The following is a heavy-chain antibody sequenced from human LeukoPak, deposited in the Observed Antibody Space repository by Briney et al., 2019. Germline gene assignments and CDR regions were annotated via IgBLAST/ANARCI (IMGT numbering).Heavy chain of an antibody. CDR1: GYSISSGYY. Sequence: SETLSLTCSVSGYSISSGYYWGWIRQPPGKGLEWIGSVSDSGNTYFNPSLTSRVSISVDTSRNHFSLKLSSVTAADTAVYYCARLVRMVRGVRPADYWGQGTLVTVSS. J-gene: IGHJ4*02. D-gene: IGHD3-10*01. V-gene: IGHV4-38-2*02. CDR2: VSDSGNT. CDR3: ARLVRMVRGVRPADY.